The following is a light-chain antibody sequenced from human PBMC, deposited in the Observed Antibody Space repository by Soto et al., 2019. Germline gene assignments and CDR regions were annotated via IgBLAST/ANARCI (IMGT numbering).Light chain of an antibody. CDR2: DAS. J-gene: IGKJ4*01. V-gene: IGKV3-11*01. CDR1: QSVSRY. Sequence: EIVLTQSPATLSLSPGERATLSCRASQSVSRYLAWYQQKPGQAPRLLIYDASNRATGIPARFSGSGSGTDFTLTISSLEPEDDAVYYCQQRSNWPPLTFGGGTKVEIK. CDR3: QQRSNWPPLT.